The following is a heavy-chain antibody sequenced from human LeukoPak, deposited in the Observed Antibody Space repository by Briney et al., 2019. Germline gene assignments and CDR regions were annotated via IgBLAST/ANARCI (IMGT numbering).Heavy chain of an antibody. CDR3: ATRTTVGAFDI. D-gene: IGHD4-23*01. CDR1: GYNFKSYD. J-gene: IGHJ3*02. V-gene: IGHV1-8*01. CDR2: MNPHGDYT. Sequence: ASVKVSCKASGYNFKSYDINWVRQAAGQGLEWMGWMNPHGDYTGYSQKFQDRVTMTSDSSTTTAFMELSSLTSEDTALYYCATRTTVGAFDIWGQGTMVTVSS.